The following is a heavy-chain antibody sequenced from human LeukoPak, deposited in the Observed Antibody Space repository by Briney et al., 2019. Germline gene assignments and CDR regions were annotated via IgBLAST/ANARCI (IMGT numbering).Heavy chain of an antibody. CDR1: GGSISSHY. CDR3: ARGYGSGASPFDY. V-gene: IGHV4-59*11. Sequence: ETLSLTCTVSGGSISSHYWSWIRQPPGKGLEWIGYIYYSGSTNYNPSLKSRVTISVDTSKNQFSLKLSSVTAADTAVYYCARGYGSGASPFDYWGQGTLVTVSS. D-gene: IGHD3-10*01. J-gene: IGHJ4*02. CDR2: IYYSGST.